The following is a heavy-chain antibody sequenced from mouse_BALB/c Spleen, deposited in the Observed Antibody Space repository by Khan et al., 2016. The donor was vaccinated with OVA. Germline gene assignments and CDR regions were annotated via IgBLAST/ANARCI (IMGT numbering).Heavy chain of an antibody. CDR2: ISSGSTYT. V-gene: IGHV5-6-4*01. Sequence: EVELVGSGGGLVRPGGSLKLSCAASGFSFTSYTMSWVRQTPEKRLEWVATISSGSTYTYYPDSVKGRFTISRDNAKNTLSLQMSSLKSEDTVMYYCTRDGNYAHWYFDVWGAGTTVTVSS. D-gene: IGHD2-1*01. CDR1: GFSFTSYT. CDR3: TRDGNYAHWYFDV. J-gene: IGHJ1*01.